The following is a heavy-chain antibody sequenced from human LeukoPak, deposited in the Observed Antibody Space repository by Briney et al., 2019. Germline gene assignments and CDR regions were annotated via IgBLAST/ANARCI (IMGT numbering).Heavy chain of an antibody. CDR1: GFTFSSYG. J-gene: IGHJ5*02. Sequence: PGRSLRLPCAASGFTFSSYGMHWVRQAPGKGLEWVAVISYDGSNKYYADPVKGRFTISRDNSKNTLYLRMNSLRAEDTAVYYCAKDGSSSGGFDPWGQGALVTVSS. V-gene: IGHV3-30*18. CDR2: ISYDGSNK. D-gene: IGHD6-13*01. CDR3: AKDGSSSGGFDP.